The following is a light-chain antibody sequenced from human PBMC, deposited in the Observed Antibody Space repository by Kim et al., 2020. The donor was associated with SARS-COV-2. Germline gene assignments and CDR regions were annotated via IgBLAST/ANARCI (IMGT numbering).Light chain of an antibody. J-gene: IGLJ1*01. CDR3: SSYSSSSAPYV. V-gene: IGLV2-14*03. CDR2: DVT. Sequence: QSITMSCSGTSSDIGGYNYVSWYQHHPGKAPQLLIYDVTERPSGVSDRFSGSKSGDTASLTISGLQTEDEADYYCSSYSSSSAPYVFGAGTKVTVL. CDR1: SSDIGGYNY.